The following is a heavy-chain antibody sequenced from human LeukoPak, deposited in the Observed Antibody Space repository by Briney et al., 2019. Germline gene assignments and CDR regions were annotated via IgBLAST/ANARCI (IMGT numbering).Heavy chain of an antibody. Sequence: PSETLSLTCTVSGGSISSGSYYWSWIRQPAGKGLEWIGRIYTSGSTNYNPSLKSRVTISVDTSKNQFSLKLSSVTAADTAVYYCAREAGYGSGSRKAINWFDPWGQGTLVTVSS. CDR3: AREAGYGSGSRKAINWFDP. D-gene: IGHD3-10*01. J-gene: IGHJ5*02. CDR1: GGSISSGSYY. V-gene: IGHV4-61*02. CDR2: IYTSGST.